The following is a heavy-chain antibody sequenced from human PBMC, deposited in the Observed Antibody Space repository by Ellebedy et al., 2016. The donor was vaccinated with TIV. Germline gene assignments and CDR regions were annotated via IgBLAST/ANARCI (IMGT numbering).Heavy chain of an antibody. CDR2: ICGSADSI. Sequence: ESLKISCAASGFKFSRYAMSWVRQAPGKGLECVSTICGSADSIYYADSVKGRFTISRDNAKNTLYLQMNSLRAEDTALYYCARDGDPHVDLDNWGQGTLVTVSS. D-gene: IGHD5-12*01. J-gene: IGHJ4*02. V-gene: IGHV3-23*01. CDR3: ARDGDPHVDLDN. CDR1: GFKFSRYA.